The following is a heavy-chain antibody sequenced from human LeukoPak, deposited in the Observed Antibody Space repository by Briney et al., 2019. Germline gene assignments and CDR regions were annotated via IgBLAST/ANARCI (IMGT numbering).Heavy chain of an antibody. D-gene: IGHD3-9*01. V-gene: IGHV3-9*03. J-gene: IGHJ6*03. CDR3: AKGNYDILTGPMDV. Sequence: PGRSLRLSCAASGFTFDDYAMHWVRQAPGKGLEWVSGISWNSGSIGYADSVKGRFPISRDNAKNSLYLQMNSLRAEDMALYYCAKGNYDILTGPMDVWGKGTTVTVSS. CDR1: GFTFDDYA. CDR2: ISWNSGSI.